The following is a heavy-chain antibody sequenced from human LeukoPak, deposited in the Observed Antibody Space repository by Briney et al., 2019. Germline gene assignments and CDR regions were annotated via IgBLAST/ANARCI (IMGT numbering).Heavy chain of an antibody. J-gene: IGHJ6*03. CDR2: ISSSSSYI. D-gene: IGHD1-26*01. CDR1: GFTFSSYG. CDR3: ARVLSGSYVPYYYYYYMDV. V-gene: IGHV3-21*01. Sequence: NPGGSLRLSCAASGFTFSSYGMNWVRQAPGKGLEWVSSISSSSSYIYYADSVKGRFTISRDNAKNSLYLQMNSLRAEDTAVYYCARVLSGSYVPYYYYYYMDVWGKGTTVTISS.